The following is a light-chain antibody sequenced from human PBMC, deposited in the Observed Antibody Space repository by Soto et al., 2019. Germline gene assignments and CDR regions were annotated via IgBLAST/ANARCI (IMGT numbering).Light chain of an antibody. CDR1: SSNIGSNT. Sequence: QSVLTQPPSASGTPGQRVTMSCSGSSSNIGSNTVNWYQQLPGTAPKLLIYSNNQRPSGVPDRFSGSKSGTSASLAISGLQSEDEADYYCAAWDDSLNGVVFGGGTKRTVL. V-gene: IGLV1-44*01. CDR2: SNN. CDR3: AAWDDSLNGVV. J-gene: IGLJ2*01.